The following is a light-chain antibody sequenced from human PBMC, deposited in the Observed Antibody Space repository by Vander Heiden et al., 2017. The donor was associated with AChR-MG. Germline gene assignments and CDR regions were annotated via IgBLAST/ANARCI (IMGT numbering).Light chain of an antibody. CDR1: PGLSNY. J-gene: IGKJ3*01. V-gene: IGKV1-16*02. Sequence: DIQMTQSPYYLSASVGDRCTITCRASPGLSNYLAWCQQKPGKAPKSLVYAASTVQSGVPSKFSGSGARAEFTLTISSLQPEDFATYYCQQDNSYPPTFGPGTKVDI. CDR3: QQDNSYPPT. CDR2: AAS.